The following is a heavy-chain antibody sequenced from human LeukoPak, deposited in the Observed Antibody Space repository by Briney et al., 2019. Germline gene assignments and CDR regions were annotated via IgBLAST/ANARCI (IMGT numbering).Heavy chain of an antibody. CDR1: GYTFTSYY. CDR2: INPSGGST. V-gene: IGHV1-46*01. D-gene: IGHD6-13*01. J-gene: IGHJ5*02. CDR3: ARDVSYSGSRDAWWFDP. Sequence: ASVKVSCKASGYTFTSYYMHWVRRAPGQGLEWMGIINPSGGSTSYAQKFQGRVTMTRDTSTSTVYMELSSLRSEDTAVYYCARDVSYSGSRDAWWFDPWGQGTLVTVSS.